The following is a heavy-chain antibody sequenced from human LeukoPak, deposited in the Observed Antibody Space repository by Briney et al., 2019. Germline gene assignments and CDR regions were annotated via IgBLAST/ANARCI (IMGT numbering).Heavy chain of an antibody. CDR3: ARGYSSSWNYFDY. V-gene: IGHV4-59*01. Sequence: SETLSLTCTVSGGSISNYWWSWIRQPPGKGLEWIGHVFDSGGTNYNPSLKSRVTISVDTSKKQFSLKLSSVTAADTAVYYCARGYSSSWNYFDYWGQGTLVTVSS. CDR1: GGSISNYW. J-gene: IGHJ4*02. D-gene: IGHD6-13*01. CDR2: VFDSGGT.